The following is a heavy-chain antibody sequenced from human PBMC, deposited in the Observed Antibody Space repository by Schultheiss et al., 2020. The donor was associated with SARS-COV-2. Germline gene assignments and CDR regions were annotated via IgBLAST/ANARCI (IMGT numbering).Heavy chain of an antibody. CDR1: GGSITSSY. Sequence: SETLSLTCTVSGGSITSSYWSWIRQPPGKGLEWIGYIYYSGSTNYNPSLKSRVTISVDTSKNQFSLKLSSVTAADTAVYYCAREGDCSGTSCYNGWFDPWGQGTLVTVSS. V-gene: IGHV4-59*01. CDR3: AREGDCSGTSCYNGWFDP. CDR2: IYYSGST. D-gene: IGHD2-2*01. J-gene: IGHJ5*02.